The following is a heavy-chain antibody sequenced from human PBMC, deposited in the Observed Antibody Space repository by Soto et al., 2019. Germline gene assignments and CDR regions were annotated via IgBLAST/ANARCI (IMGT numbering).Heavy chain of an antibody. J-gene: IGHJ4*02. CDR3: AKDLYCSSTSCYLDY. CDR2: ISGSGGST. CDR1: GFSFSSYA. Sequence: PGGSMRLACAASGFSFSSYAMSWVRQAPGKGLEWVSAISGSGGSTYYADSVKGRFTISRDNSKNTLYLQMNSLRAEDTAVYYCAKDLYCSSTSCYLDYWGQGTLVTVSS. V-gene: IGHV3-23*01. D-gene: IGHD2-2*01.